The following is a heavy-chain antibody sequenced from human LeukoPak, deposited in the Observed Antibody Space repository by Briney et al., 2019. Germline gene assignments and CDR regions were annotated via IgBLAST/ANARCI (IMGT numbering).Heavy chain of an antibody. J-gene: IGHJ5*02. V-gene: IGHV1-2*02. Sequence: ASVKVSCKASGYTFTGYYMHWVRQAPGQGLEWMGWSNPNSGGTNYAQKFQGRVTMTRDTSISTAYMELSRLRSDDTAVYYCARGDCSSTSCYIINWFDPWGQGTLVTVSS. CDR1: GYTFTGYY. D-gene: IGHD2-2*01. CDR2: SNPNSGGT. CDR3: ARGDCSSTSCYIINWFDP.